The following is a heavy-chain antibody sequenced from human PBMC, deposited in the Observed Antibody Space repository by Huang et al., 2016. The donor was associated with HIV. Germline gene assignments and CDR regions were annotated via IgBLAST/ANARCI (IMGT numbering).Heavy chain of an antibody. J-gene: IGHJ4*02. CDR1: GYTLTELS. D-gene: IGHD3-22*01. Sequence: QVQLVQSGAEVKKPGASVKVSCKVSGYTLTELSRHWVRQAPGKGLEWMGGCEPEAGETIYAQNVQGRVTMTEDTATDTAYMELSSLGSEDTAVYYCATVYRRFRNHDSGDYYFDYWDQGTLVTVSS. V-gene: IGHV1-24*01. CDR3: ATVYRRFRNHDSGDYYFDY. CDR2: CEPEAGET.